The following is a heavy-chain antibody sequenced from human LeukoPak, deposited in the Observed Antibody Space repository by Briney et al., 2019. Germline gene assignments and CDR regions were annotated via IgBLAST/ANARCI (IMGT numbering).Heavy chain of an antibody. Sequence: SETLSLTCTVSGGSINNHYWSWIRQPPGKELEWLGYIYYSGSTQYNPSLKSRVTISVDTSKNQFSLKLSSVTAADTALYYCAKTSSTSWAPLDYWGQGTLVTVSS. J-gene: IGHJ4*02. D-gene: IGHD6-13*01. V-gene: IGHV4-59*11. CDR3: AKTSSTSWAPLDY. CDR2: IYYSGST. CDR1: GGSINNHY.